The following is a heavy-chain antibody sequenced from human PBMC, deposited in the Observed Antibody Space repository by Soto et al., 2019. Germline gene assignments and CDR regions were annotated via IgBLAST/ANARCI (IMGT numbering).Heavy chain of an antibody. CDR1: GDSVSSNSAV. D-gene: IGHD1-26*01. J-gene: IGHJ4*01. CDR2: TYYRSKWYY. Sequence: PSQTLSLTCAITGDSVSSNSAVCICVMHSPSRCLEWLGRTYYRSKWYYEYAVSVRGRITINPDTSKNQYYLQLNSVTPEDTAVYFCARGEQYSGRIFDYWGQGTLVTVSS. CDR3: ARGEQYSGRIFDY. V-gene: IGHV6-1*01.